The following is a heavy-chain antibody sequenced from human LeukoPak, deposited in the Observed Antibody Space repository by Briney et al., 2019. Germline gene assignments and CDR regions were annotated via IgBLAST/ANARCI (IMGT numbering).Heavy chain of an antibody. CDR1: GGSMSSYY. V-gene: IGHV4-59*01. Sequence: ASETLSLTCTVSGGSMSSYYWSWIRQPPGKGLEWIGYIYYSGSTNYNPSLKSRVTMSVDTSKNQLSLKLSSVTAADTAVYYCASLLNGGVAHWFDPWGQGTLVTVSS. D-gene: IGHD7-27*01. J-gene: IGHJ5*02. CDR2: IYYSGST. CDR3: ASLLNGGVAHWFDP.